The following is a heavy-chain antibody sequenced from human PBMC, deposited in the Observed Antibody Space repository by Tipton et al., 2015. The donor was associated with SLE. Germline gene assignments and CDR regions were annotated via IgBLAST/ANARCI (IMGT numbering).Heavy chain of an antibody. CDR1: GYTFTGYY. V-gene: IGHV1-2*02. CDR2: INPNSGGT. CDR3: ARETAGGFRSGVFDY. Sequence: QVQLVQSGAEVKKPGASVKVSCKASGYTFTGYYMHWGRQAPGQGLEWMGWINPNSGGTNYAQKFQGRVTMTSDTSISTAYMELSRMRSDDTAVYYCARETAGGFRSGVFDYWGQGTLVTVSS. J-gene: IGHJ4*02. D-gene: IGHD3-16*01.